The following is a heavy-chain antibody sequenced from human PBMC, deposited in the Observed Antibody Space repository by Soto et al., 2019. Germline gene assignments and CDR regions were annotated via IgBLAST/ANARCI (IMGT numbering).Heavy chain of an antibody. Sequence: EVQLVESGGGLVQPGESLRLSCSASGFTFSGYDMHWVRQAPGRGLEYISSMSGNGGSIYYADSVKGRFTISRDNSKNTLYLQMTSLTPEDTAVYYCVKDPYDYWRAYYLGDWGLGTLVTVSS. CDR1: GFTFSGYD. J-gene: IGHJ4*02. D-gene: IGHD3-3*01. CDR2: MSGNGGSI. CDR3: VKDPYDYWRAYYLGD. V-gene: IGHV3-64D*06.